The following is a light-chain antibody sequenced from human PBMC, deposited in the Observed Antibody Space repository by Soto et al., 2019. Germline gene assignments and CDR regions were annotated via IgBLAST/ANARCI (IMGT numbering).Light chain of an antibody. CDR1: QSISRF. V-gene: IGKV3-11*01. Sequence: EIVLRQSPVTLSLSPGERATLSCRASQSISRFLAWYQQKPGQAPGLLIYDASNRATGIPGRFSGDGSGTDFTLTISSLEPEDFAVYYCQHRSKWPFTFGQGTKLEIK. J-gene: IGKJ2*01. CDR2: DAS. CDR3: QHRSKWPFT.